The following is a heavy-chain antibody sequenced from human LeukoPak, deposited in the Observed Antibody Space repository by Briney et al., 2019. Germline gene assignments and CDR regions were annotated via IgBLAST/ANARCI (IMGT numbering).Heavy chain of an antibody. J-gene: IGHJ4*02. D-gene: IGHD3-10*01. Sequence: GGSLRLSCAASGFTFSSFAMSWVRQAPGKGLQWVSSVTGSGSTTYYADSVKGRFTISRDNAKNSLYLQMNSLRAEDTAVYYCARGALWFGELPYFDYWGQGTLVTVSS. CDR2: VTGSGSTT. CDR3: ARGALWFGELPYFDY. CDR1: GFTFSSFA. V-gene: IGHV3-23*01.